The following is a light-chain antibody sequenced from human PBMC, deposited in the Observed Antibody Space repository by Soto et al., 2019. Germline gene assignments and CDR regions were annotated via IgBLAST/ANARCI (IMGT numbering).Light chain of an antibody. Sequence: DIQMTQSPSSLSASVGDRVTITCQASQDISDSLNWYQLKPGRAPKLLIYDASNLETGVPSRLSGSGSGTDFTFTISSLEPEDVATYYCQKYDSAPWTFGQGTKVEIK. CDR2: DAS. CDR1: QDISDS. J-gene: IGKJ1*01. V-gene: IGKV1-33*01. CDR3: QKYDSAPWT.